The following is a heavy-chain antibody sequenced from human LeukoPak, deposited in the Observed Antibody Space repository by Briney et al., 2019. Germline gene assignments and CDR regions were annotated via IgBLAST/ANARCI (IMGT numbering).Heavy chain of an antibody. CDR1: GGSISSGGYY. V-gene: IGHV4-30-2*01. D-gene: IGHD3-22*01. CDR3: ARVKYYYDSSGYYSLDY. J-gene: IGHJ4*02. Sequence: PSETLSLTCTVSGGSISSGGYYWSWIRQPPGKGLEWIGYIYYSGSTYYNPSLKSRVTISVDTSKNQFSLKLSSVTAADTAVYYCARVKYYYDSSGYYSLDYWGQGTLVTVSS. CDR2: IYYSGST.